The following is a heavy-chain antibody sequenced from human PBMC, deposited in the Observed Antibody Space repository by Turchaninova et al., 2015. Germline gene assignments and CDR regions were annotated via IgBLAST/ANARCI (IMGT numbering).Heavy chain of an antibody. CDR2: ISNRGTDI. J-gene: IGHJ4*02. Sequence: VQFGVLVGDVVCPGGSLGISCVGSGFIFSSFSMVWVRRTPGNGLEWISYISNRGTDIHYADSVRGRVTVSRDNAKNSLYLQMNSLRAEDTGVYYCARDIIGALWYWGQGTLVTVSS. V-gene: IGHV3-48*01. D-gene: IGHD1-26*01. CDR3: ARDIIGALWY. CDR1: GFIFSSFS.